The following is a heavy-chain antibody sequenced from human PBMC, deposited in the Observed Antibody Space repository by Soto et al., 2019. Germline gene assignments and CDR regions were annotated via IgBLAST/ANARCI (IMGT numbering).Heavy chain of an antibody. D-gene: IGHD1-26*01. Sequence: QVQLVESGGGVVQPGRSLRLSCAVSGFTLSSHAMHWVHQAPGKGLAWVALILSDGSNKYYADSVKGRFTTSRDNSKKTMYLQMNSLSVEDTAVYYCARDDEGGSDCALRYWGQGALGTVSS. CDR1: GFTLSSHA. CDR3: ARDDEGGSDCALRY. V-gene: IGHV3-30-3*01. CDR2: ILSDGSNK. J-gene: IGHJ4*02.